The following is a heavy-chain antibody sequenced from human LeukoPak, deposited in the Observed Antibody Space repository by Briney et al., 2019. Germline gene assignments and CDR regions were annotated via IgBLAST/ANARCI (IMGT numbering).Heavy chain of an antibody. CDR1: GFTFSSYS. J-gene: IGHJ4*02. V-gene: IGHV3-21*04. CDR2: ISSSSSYI. Sequence: GGSLRLSCAASGFTFSSYSMNWVRQAPGKGLEWVSSISSSSSYIYYADSVKGRFTISRDNSKNTLYLQMNSLRAEDTAVYYCAKPYLYYDSSGYYSTLYFDYWGQGTLVTVSS. D-gene: IGHD3-22*01. CDR3: AKPYLYYDSSGYYSTLYFDY.